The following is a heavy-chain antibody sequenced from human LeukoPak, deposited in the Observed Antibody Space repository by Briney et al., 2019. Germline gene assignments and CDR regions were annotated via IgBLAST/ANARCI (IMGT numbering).Heavy chain of an antibody. CDR1: GFVFSNNW. V-gene: IGHV3-74*01. CDR2: INSDGRSI. J-gene: IGHJ4*02. D-gene: IGHD3-16*01. Sequence: GGSLRLSCAASGFVFSNNWMYWVRQAPGRGLVWVSRINSDGRSIGYADFVKGRFTISRDNAKNTLFLQMNSLTVEDTAIYYCGKDLSWGSTDYWGQGTLVTVSS. CDR3: GKDLSWGSTDY.